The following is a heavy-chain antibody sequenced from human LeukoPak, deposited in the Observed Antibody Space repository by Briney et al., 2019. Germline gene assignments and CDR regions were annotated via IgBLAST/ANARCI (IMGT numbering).Heavy chain of an antibody. Sequence: GGSLRLSCAASGFTFSSYAMSWVRQAPGKGLEWVSAISGSGGSTYYADSVKGRFTISRDNSKNTLYLQMNSLRAENTAVYYCAKGGKWDVTPFDYWGQGTLVTVSS. CDR1: GFTFSSYA. J-gene: IGHJ4*02. CDR3: AKGGKWDVTPFDY. CDR2: ISGSGGST. D-gene: IGHD1-26*01. V-gene: IGHV3-23*01.